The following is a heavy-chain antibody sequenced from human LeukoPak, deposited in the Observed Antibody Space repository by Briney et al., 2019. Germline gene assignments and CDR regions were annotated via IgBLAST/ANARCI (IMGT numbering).Heavy chain of an antibody. V-gene: IGHV1-18*04. D-gene: IGHD3-16*01. CDR2: ISAYNGNT. CDR1: GYTFPSYF. J-gene: IGHJ4*02. CDR3: ARDGLGPNY. Sequence: ASVKVSCKASGYTFPSYFMHWVRQAPGQGLEWMGWISAYNGNTNYAQKLQGRVTMTTDTPTSTAYMELRSLRSDDTAVYYCARDGLGPNYWGQGTLVTVSS.